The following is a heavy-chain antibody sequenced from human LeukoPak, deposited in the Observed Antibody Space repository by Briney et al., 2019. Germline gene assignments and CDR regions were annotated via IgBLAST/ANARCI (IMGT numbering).Heavy chain of an antibody. V-gene: IGHV4-39*01. CDR2: IYYTGRT. CDR1: GGSTTSSSHF. Sequence: SQTLSLTCVVSGGSTTSSSHFGGWIRQPPGKGLEWTGSIYYTGRTYYNPSLKSRVTISVDTSKNQFSLKLSSVTAADTAGYCAQCLRRHNWSGNWLDPLVGGALVTVSS. J-gene: IGHJ5*02. CDR3: AQCLRRHNWSGNWLDP. D-gene: IGHD1-1*01.